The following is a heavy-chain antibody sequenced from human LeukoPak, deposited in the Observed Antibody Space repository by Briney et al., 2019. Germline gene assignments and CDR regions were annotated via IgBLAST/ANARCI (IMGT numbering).Heavy chain of an antibody. CDR3: ARDHNYAFDN. CDR2: IGIDSGNT. J-gene: IGHJ4*02. D-gene: IGHD5-24*01. V-gene: IGHV3-48*04. Sequence: GSPRLSCVASGFIFRDYSMNWVRQAPGKGLEWISYIGIDSGNTKYADSVKGRFTISGDNAKNSLYLQMNSLRVEDTAVYYCARDHNYAFDNWGQGTLVTVSS. CDR1: GFIFRDYS.